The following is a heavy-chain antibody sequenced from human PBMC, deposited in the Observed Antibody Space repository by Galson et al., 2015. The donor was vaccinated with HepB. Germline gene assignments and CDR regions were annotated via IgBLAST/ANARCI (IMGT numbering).Heavy chain of an antibody. D-gene: IGHD6-13*01. CDR1: GYNFFNYG. Sequence: SVKVSCKASGYNFFNYGITWVRQAQGQGLEWMGWIAPYNGNRDFAQKFQDRVTMTTDTGTSTASMELRSLRSDDTAVYYCARDLSTGGTRGNDAFGVWGQGTMVTVS. CDR3: ARDLSTGGTRGNDAFGV. CDR2: IAPYNGNR. V-gene: IGHV1-18*04. J-gene: IGHJ3*01.